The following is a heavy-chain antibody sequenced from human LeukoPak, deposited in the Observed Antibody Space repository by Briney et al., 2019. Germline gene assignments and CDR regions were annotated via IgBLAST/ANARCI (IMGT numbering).Heavy chain of an antibody. Sequence: GGSLGLSCAASGLTFNNAWMSWVRQAPGKGLEWVGRIRSRSAGGTTDYGAPVKGRFTISRDDSKNTLYLQMNSLRTEDTAVYYCSTGGGTHDYWGQGTLVTVSS. V-gene: IGHV3-15*01. D-gene: IGHD2-15*01. CDR1: GLTFNNAW. CDR3: STGGGTHDY. CDR2: IRSRSAGGTT. J-gene: IGHJ4*02.